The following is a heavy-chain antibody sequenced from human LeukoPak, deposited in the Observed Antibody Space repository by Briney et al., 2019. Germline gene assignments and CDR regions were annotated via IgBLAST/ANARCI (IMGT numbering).Heavy chain of an antibody. V-gene: IGHV3-23*01. D-gene: IGHD5-12*01. CDR2: VSGYGDRT. CDR1: GIIFCSYA. Sequence: GGSLRLSCAASGIIFCSYAMTRLRQAPGKGLEWVSSVSGYGDRTKYADSGKGLFTIYRDNYKNTLYLQMNSLRAEDTAVYYCAKDPNGGYVGAFDVWGQGTLVTVSP. CDR3: AKDPNGGYVGAFDV. J-gene: IGHJ3*01.